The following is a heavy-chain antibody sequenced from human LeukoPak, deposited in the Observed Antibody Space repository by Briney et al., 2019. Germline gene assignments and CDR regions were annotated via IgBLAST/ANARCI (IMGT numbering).Heavy chain of an antibody. J-gene: IGHJ3*02. CDR1: GFTFSSYS. CDR3: ARDSSGYFNDAFDI. V-gene: IGHV3-30-3*01. Sequence: GSLRLSCAASGFTFSSYSIHWVRQAPGKGLEWVALISYDGSNKYYADSVKGRFTISRDNSKNTLYLQMNSLRADDTAVYYCARDSSGYFNDAFDIWGQGTMVTVSS. D-gene: IGHD3-22*01. CDR2: ISYDGSNK.